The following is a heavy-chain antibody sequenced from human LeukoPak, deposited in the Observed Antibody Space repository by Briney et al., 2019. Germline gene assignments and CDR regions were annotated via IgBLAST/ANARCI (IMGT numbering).Heavy chain of an antibody. J-gene: IGHJ3*02. V-gene: IGHV3-30-3*01. Sequence: GRSLRLSCAASGFTFSSYAMHWVRKAPGKGLEWVAVISYDGSNKYYADSVKGRFTISRDNSKNTLYLQMNSLRAEDTAVYYCARWFDYGGNAHAFDIWGQGTMVTVSS. CDR1: GFTFSSYA. CDR3: ARWFDYGGNAHAFDI. CDR2: ISYDGSNK. D-gene: IGHD4-23*01.